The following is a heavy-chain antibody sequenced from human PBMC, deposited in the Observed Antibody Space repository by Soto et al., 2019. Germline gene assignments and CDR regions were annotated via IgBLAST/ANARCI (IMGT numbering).Heavy chain of an antibody. CDR3: GRQPGHCGSTTCFGYYSVDV. D-gene: IGHD2-2*01. Sequence: QLQLQESGPRLVEPSETLSLTCSVSGGSISSSSYSWGWIRQPPGKGLEWIGTIYYSGSTHYNPSLEGRVAISADTPNNQLSLRLSSVTAADTAVYYCGRQPGHCGSTTCFGYYSVDVWGQGTTVTVS. J-gene: IGHJ6*02. V-gene: IGHV4-39*01. CDR2: IYYSGST. CDR1: GGSISSSSYS.